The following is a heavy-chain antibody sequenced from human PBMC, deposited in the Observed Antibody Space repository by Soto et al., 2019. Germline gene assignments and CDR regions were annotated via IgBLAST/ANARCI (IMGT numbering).Heavy chain of an antibody. CDR1: GFTFSSYA. J-gene: IGHJ6*02. CDR2: ISASGGST. CDR3: AKGRAPSDWSPPYYYGMDV. V-gene: IGHV3-23*01. Sequence: EVQLLESGGNLVQPGVSLRLSCAASGFTFSSYAMNWVRQAPGKGLEWVSSISASGGSTLYADSVKGRITISSDNSKNTLYLQLNSLRAEDTAVYFCAKGRAPSDWSPPYYYGMDVWGLGTTVTVSS. D-gene: IGHD3-9*01.